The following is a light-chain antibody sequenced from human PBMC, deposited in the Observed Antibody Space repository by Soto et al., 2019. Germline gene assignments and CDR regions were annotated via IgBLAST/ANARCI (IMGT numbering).Light chain of an antibody. CDR3: RQYGSSPLT. CDR1: QSVSSNY. CDR2: GAS. Sequence: EIVLTQSPGTLSLSPGERATLSCRARQSVSSNYLAWYQQKPGQAPRLLIYGASSRATGIPDRFSGSVSGTDFTLTISRLEPEDFAVYHCRQYGSSPLTFGGGTKLEIK. J-gene: IGKJ4*01. V-gene: IGKV3-20*01.